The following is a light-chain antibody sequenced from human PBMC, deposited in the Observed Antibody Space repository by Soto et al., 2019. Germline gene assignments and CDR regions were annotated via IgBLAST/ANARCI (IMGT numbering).Light chain of an antibody. CDR2: DVI. J-gene: IGLJ2*01. V-gene: IGLV2-11*01. CDR3: CSYASSSTYV. Sequence: QSALTQPRSVSGSPGQSVTISCTGTSSDVGAYNYVSWYQQEPGKAPKLMIYDVIKRPSGVPDRFSGSKSDNAASLTISGLQAEDEADYYCCSYASSSTYVFGGGTKLTVL. CDR1: SSDVGAYNY.